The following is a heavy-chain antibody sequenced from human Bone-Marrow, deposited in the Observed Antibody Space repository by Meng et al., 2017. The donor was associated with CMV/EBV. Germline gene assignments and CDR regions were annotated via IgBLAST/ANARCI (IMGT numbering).Heavy chain of an antibody. J-gene: IGHJ4*02. D-gene: IGHD4-23*01. CDR1: GYSISSGYY. CDR2: ISHSGST. Sequence: SETLSLTCTVSGYSISSGYYWGWIRQPPGKGPEWIGSISHSGSTYYNPSLKSRVTLLVDTSKNQFSLKLSSVTAADTAVYYCAREAMVVIRAIDYWGQGTLVTVSS. V-gene: IGHV4-38-2*02. CDR3: AREAMVVIRAIDY.